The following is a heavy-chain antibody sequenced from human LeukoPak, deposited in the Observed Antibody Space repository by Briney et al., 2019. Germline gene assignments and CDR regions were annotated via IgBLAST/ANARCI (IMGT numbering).Heavy chain of an antibody. V-gene: IGHV3-30*04. CDR3: ARDPGYCSGGSCVYYFDY. D-gene: IGHD2-15*01. J-gene: IGHJ4*02. CDR1: GFTFSSYA. Sequence: GGSLRLSCAASGFTFSSYAMHWVRQAPGKGLEWVAVISYDGSNKYYADSVKGRFTISRDNSKNTLYLQMNSLRAEDTAVYYCARDPGYCSGGSCVYYFDYWGQGTLVTVSS. CDR2: ISYDGSNK.